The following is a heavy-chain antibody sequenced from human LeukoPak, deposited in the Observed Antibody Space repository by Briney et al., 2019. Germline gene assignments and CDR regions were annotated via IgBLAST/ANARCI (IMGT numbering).Heavy chain of an antibody. V-gene: IGHV3-11*04. CDR2: ISSSGSTI. Sequence: GGSLRLSCAASGFTFSDYYMSWIRQAPGKGLEWVSYISSSGSTIYYADSVKGRFTISRDNAKNSLYLQMNSLRAEDTAMYYCAREQYYYYYYMDVWGKGTTVTVSS. CDR3: AREQYYYYYYMDV. J-gene: IGHJ6*03. CDR1: GFTFSDYY.